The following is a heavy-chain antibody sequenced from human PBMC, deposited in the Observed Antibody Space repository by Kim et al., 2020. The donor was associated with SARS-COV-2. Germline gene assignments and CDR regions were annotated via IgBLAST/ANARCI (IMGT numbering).Heavy chain of an antibody. CDR1: GGSISSSSYY. Sequence: SETLSLTCTASGGSISSSSYYWGWIRQPPGKGLEWIGSIYYSGSTYYNPSLKRRVTISVDTSKNQFSLKLSSVTAADTAVYYCAVTAMVTLGFDYWGQGTLVTVSS. V-gene: IGHV4-39*01. CDR3: AVTAMVTLGFDY. CDR2: IYYSGST. D-gene: IGHD5-18*01. J-gene: IGHJ4*02.